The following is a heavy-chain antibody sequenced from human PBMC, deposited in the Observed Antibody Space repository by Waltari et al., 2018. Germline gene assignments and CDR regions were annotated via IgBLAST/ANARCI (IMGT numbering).Heavy chain of an antibody. Sequence: QVQLQESGPGLVKPSETLSLTCAVSGYSISSGYYWGWIRQPPGKGLEWIGSIYHSGSTYYNPSLKSRVTISVDTSKNQVSLKLSSVTAADTAVYYCASSSGYSSSWGVWFDPWGQGTLVTVSS. CDR1: GYSISSGYY. V-gene: IGHV4-38-2*01. CDR3: ASSSGYSSSWGVWFDP. J-gene: IGHJ5*02. D-gene: IGHD6-13*01. CDR2: IYHSGST.